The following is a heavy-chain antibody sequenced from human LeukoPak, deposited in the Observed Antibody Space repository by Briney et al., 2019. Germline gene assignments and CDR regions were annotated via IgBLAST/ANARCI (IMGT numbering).Heavy chain of an antibody. CDR3: ARGYTGYSGYDFYYYYYMDV. CDR2: INPSGGST. J-gene: IGHJ6*03. V-gene: IGHV1-46*01. Sequence: ASVKVSCKASGYTFTSYYMHWVRQAPGQGLEWMGIINPSGGSTSYAQKFQGRVTITKNTSISTAYMELSSLRSEDTAVYYCARGYTGYSGYDFYYYYYMDVWGKGTTVTVSS. CDR1: GYTFTSYY. D-gene: IGHD5-12*01.